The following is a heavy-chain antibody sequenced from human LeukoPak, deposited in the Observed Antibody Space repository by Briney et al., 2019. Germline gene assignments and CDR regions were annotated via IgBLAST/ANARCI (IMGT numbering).Heavy chain of an antibody. CDR1: GGSISSNSYY. CDR3: ARDGRSDYYYDNSGNFDY. J-gene: IGHJ4*02. Sequence: SETLSLTCTVSGGSISSNSYYWGWIRQPPGKGLEWIGSVHYSGNTYYNPSLKSRVTISVDTSKNQFSLKLSSVTAADTAVYYCARDGRSDYYYDNSGNFDYWGRGTLVTVSS. CDR2: VHYSGNT. D-gene: IGHD3-22*01. V-gene: IGHV4-39*07.